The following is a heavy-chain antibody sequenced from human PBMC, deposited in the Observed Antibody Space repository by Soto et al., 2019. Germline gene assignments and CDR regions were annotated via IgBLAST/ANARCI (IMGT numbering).Heavy chain of an antibody. CDR2: ISAYNGKT. CDR3: ARERPIAVTGILQY. Sequence: QVQLVQSGAEVKKPGASVKVSCKTSGYPFTSYGINWVRQAPGQGPEWMGWISAYNGKTSYTQKFQGRVTMTTDTSTSTAYMELRSLRSDDAAVYYCARERPIAVTGILQYWGQGTLVTVS. D-gene: IGHD6-19*01. V-gene: IGHV1-18*01. CDR1: GYPFTSYG. J-gene: IGHJ4*02.